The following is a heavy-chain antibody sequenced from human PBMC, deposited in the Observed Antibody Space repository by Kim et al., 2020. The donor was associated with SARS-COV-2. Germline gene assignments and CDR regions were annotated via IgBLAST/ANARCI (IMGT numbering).Heavy chain of an antibody. Sequence: GGSLRLSCAASGFTFSSYAMHWVRQAPGKGLEWVAVISYDGSNKYYADSVKGRFTISRDNSKNTLYLQMNSLRAEDTAVYYCAGDPDSGWYEADAFDIWGQGEMGPLPS. V-gene: IGHV3-30-3*01. CDR1: GFTFSSYA. J-gene: IGHJ3*02. D-gene: IGHD6-19*01. CDR2: ISYDGSNK. CDR3: AGDPDSGWYEADAFDI.